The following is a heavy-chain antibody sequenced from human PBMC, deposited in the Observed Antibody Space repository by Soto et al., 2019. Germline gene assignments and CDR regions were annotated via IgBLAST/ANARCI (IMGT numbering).Heavy chain of an antibody. D-gene: IGHD3-22*01. CDR3: TRHDSTGYYVY. CDR2: INPGDSDT. CDR1: GYSFTNYW. V-gene: IGHV5-51*01. Sequence: PGESLKISCKGSGYSFTNYWVAWVRQMPGKGLEWMGIINPGDSDTRYSPSFQGQVTISADKSFSTAYLQWSSLKASDTAIYYCTRHDSTGYYVYWGQGTLVTVSS. J-gene: IGHJ4*02.